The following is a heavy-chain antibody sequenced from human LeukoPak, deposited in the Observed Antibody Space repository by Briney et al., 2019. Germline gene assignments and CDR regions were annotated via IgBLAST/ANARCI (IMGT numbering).Heavy chain of an antibody. CDR3: AREFVVVVAAASFNWFDP. Sequence: ASVKVSCKASGGTFSSYAISWVRQAPGQGLEWMGRIIPILGIANYAQKFQGRVTITADKSTSTAYMELSSLRSEDTAVYYCAREFVVVVAAASFNWFDPWGQGTLVTVSS. CDR1: GGTFSSYA. J-gene: IGHJ5*02. V-gene: IGHV1-69*04. CDR2: IIPILGIA. D-gene: IGHD2-15*01.